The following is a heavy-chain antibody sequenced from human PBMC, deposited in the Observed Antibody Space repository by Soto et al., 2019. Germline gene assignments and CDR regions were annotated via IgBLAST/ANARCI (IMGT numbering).Heavy chain of an antibody. Sequence: GGSLRLSCEASRFTLSNYWMSWVRQAPGKGLEWVANIKEDGSGKYYVDSVKGRLTISRDNAKNSLHLQMNSLRGEDTAIYFCVRIRDRDGQNYYYYGMDVWGQGTTVTVSS. CDR2: IKEDGSGK. J-gene: IGHJ6*02. V-gene: IGHV3-7*05. CDR3: VRIRDRDGQNYYYYGMDV. CDR1: RFTLSNYW.